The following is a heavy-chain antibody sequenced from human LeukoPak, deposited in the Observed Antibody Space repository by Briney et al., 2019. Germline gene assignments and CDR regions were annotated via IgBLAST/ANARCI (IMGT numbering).Heavy chain of an antibody. J-gene: IGHJ6*04. V-gene: IGHV1-2*04. Sequence: ASVKVSCKASGYTFTGYYMHWVRQAPGQGLEWMGWINPNSGGTNYAQKFQGWVTMTRDTSISTAYMELSRLRSDDTAVYYCARARKTSSWFTYYYGMDVWGKGTTVTVSS. CDR1: GYTFTGYY. CDR3: ARARKTSSWFTYYYGMDV. D-gene: IGHD6-13*01. CDR2: INPNSGGT.